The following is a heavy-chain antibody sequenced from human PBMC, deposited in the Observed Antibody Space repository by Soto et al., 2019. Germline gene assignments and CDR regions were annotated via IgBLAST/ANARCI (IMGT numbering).Heavy chain of an antibody. CDR3: ASAPMTTVTTYPPGGGGMDV. J-gene: IGHJ6*02. CDR1: GGSISSSNW. Sequence: QVQLQESGPGLVKPSGTLSLTCAVSGGSISSSNWWSWVRQPPGKGLEWIGEIYHSGSTNYNPSLKSRVTLSVDKSKNQFSLKLSSVTAADTAVYYCASAPMTTVTTYPPGGGGMDVWGQGTTVTVSS. CDR2: IYHSGST. V-gene: IGHV4-4*02. D-gene: IGHD4-4*01.